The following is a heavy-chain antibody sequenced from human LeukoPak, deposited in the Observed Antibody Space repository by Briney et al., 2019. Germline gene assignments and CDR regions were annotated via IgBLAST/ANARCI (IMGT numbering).Heavy chain of an antibody. CDR2: ISTSGSNK. Sequence: GGSLRLSCAASGFTFSSYSMNWVRQAPGKGLEWVSYISTSGSNKYYADSVKGRFTISRDNAENPLYLQMNSLGDEDTAVYYCARGYSVGDYWGQGTLVTVSS. CDR1: GFTFSSYS. J-gene: IGHJ4*02. CDR3: ARGYSVGDY. D-gene: IGHD2-15*01. V-gene: IGHV3-48*02.